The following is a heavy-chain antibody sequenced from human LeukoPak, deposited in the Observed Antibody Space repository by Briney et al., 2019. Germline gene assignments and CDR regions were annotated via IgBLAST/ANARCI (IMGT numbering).Heavy chain of an antibody. D-gene: IGHD3-22*01. V-gene: IGHV4-59*01. CDR1: GGSISSYY. Sequence: SETLSLTCTVSGGSISSYYWSWIRQPPGKGLEWIGYIYYSGSTNYNPSLKSRVTISVDTSKNQFSLKLSSVTAADTAVYYCARVYYDSSGYSYYYMDVWGKGTTVTISS. CDR2: IYYSGST. CDR3: ARVYYDSSGYSYYYMDV. J-gene: IGHJ6*03.